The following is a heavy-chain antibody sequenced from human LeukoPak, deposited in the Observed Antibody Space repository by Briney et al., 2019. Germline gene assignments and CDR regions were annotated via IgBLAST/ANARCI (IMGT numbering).Heavy chain of an antibody. V-gene: IGHV5-10-1*04. Sequence: PGESLKISCKGFGYSFTSYWISWVRQMPGKGLEWMGRIDPSDSETNYSPSFRGQVTFSADKSISTAYLQWSSLKASDTAMYYCARHFDRGYDTGFDYWGQGTLVSVSS. J-gene: IGHJ4*02. CDR1: GYSFTSYW. D-gene: IGHD5-12*01. CDR2: IDPSDSET. CDR3: ARHFDRGYDTGFDY.